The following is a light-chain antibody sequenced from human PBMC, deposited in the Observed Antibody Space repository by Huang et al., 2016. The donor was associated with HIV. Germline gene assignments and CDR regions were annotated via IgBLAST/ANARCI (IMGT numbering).Light chain of an antibody. Sequence: EIVMTQSPLSLPVSPGQPASISCTSSQNLLHSSGHNRLDWYLQKPGQSPQLLIFLTCSRASGVPDRFSGSGSGSNFTLSINKVQPDDVGIYYCMQGLQTPPTFGQGTKLEI. CDR2: LTC. V-gene: IGKV2-28*01. CDR1: QNLLHSSGHNR. CDR3: MQGLQTPPT. J-gene: IGKJ2*01.